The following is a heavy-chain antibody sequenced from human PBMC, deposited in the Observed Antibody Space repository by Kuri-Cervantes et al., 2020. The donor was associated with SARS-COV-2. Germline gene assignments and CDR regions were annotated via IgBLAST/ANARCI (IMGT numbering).Heavy chain of an antibody. Sequence: SETLSLTCTVSGGSISSGDYYWSWIRQPPGKGLEWIGYIYYSGSTYYNPSLKSRVTISVDTSKNQFSLKLSSVTAADTAVYYCARTTELRYHHPPPETYYYGMDVWGQGTTVTVSS. J-gene: IGHJ6*02. V-gene: IGHV4-30-4*01. CDR3: ARTTELRYHHPPPETYYYGMDV. D-gene: IGHD3-9*01. CDR2: IYYSGST. CDR1: GGSISSGDYY.